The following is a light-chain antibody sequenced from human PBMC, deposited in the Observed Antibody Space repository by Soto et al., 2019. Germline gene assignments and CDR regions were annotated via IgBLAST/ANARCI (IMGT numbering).Light chain of an antibody. CDR3: QQSYNTPIT. Sequence: DIQMTQSPSSLSASLGDRVTITCRASQTISNYLNWYQQKSGRAPELLVYAASNLQSGVPSRFTGSGSGTHFTLTISGLEPADFATYFCQQSYNTPITFGQGTDWRL. J-gene: IGKJ5*01. CDR2: AAS. V-gene: IGKV1-39*01. CDR1: QTISNY.